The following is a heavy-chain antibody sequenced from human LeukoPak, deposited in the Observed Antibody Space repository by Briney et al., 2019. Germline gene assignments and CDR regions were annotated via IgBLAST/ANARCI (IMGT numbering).Heavy chain of an antibody. CDR2: ISAYNGNT. Sequence: ASVKVSCKASGYTFTSYGISWVRQAPGQGLEWMGWISAYNGNTNYAQKLQGRVTMTTDTSASTAYMELRSLRFDDTAVYYCARDQLISHWFDPWGQGTLVTVSS. J-gene: IGHJ5*02. D-gene: IGHD5-18*01. CDR1: GYTFTSYG. V-gene: IGHV1-18*01. CDR3: ARDQLISHWFDP.